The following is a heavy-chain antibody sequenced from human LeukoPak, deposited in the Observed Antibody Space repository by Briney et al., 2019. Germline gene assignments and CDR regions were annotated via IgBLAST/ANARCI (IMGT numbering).Heavy chain of an antibody. CDR2: IWYDGSNK. CDR3: ARDRYCSSTSCWGGWFDP. D-gene: IGHD2-2*01. Sequence: GRSLRLSCAASAFTFSSYGMHWVRQAPGKGLEWVAVIWYDGSNKYYADSVKGRFTISRDNSKNTLYLQMNSLRAEDTAVYYCARDRYCSSTSCWGGWFDPWGQGTLVTVSS. J-gene: IGHJ5*02. V-gene: IGHV3-33*01. CDR1: AFTFSSYG.